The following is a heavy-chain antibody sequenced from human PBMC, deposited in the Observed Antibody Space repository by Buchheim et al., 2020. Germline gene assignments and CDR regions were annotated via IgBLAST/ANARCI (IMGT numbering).Heavy chain of an antibody. Sequence: QVQLVESGGGVVQPGRSLRLSCAASGFTFSSYGMHWVRQAPGKGLEWVAVISYDGSNKYYADSLKGRFTISRDNSKNTLYLQMNSLRAEDTAVYYCAKDPRTVTDYYYYYGMDVWGQGTT. CDR3: AKDPRTVTDYYYYYGMDV. D-gene: IGHD4-17*01. CDR1: GFTFSSYG. CDR2: ISYDGSNK. J-gene: IGHJ6*02. V-gene: IGHV3-30*18.